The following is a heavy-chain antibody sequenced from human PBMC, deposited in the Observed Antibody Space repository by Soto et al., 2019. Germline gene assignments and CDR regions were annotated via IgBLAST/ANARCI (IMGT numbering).Heavy chain of an antibody. CDR3: EVTTGY. D-gene: IGHD1-1*01. CDR2: VSPENKNA. CDR1: GYTFTEYD. V-gene: IGHV1-8*01. J-gene: IGHJ4*02. Sequence: QVQVIQSRAEVKKPGASVKVSCKTSGYTFTEYDINWVRQAPGQGPEYMGWVSPENKNAGYAPQFRGRVSMTTDTTISTAYLEVTNLTYEDTAVYYCEVTTGYWGQGTRVTVSA.